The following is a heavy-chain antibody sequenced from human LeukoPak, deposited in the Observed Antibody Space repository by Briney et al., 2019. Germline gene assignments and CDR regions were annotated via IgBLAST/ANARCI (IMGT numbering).Heavy chain of an antibody. CDR2: INHSGST. D-gene: IGHD3-22*01. CDR3: ARGGYYDRSGYYQWNWFDP. CDR1: GGSFSGYY. J-gene: IGHJ5*02. Sequence: SETLSLTCAVYGGSFSGYYWSWIRQPPGKGLEWIGEINHSGSTNYNPSLKSRVTISVDTSKNRFSLKLSSVTAADTAVYYCARGGYYDRSGYYQWNWFDPWGQGTLVTVSS. V-gene: IGHV4-34*01.